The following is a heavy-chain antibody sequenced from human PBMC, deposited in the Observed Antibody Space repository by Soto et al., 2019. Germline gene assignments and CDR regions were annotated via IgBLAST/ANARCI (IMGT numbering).Heavy chain of an antibody. CDR2: ISVYKDNT. CDR3: AKADSNYAGIFSYYYMDV. V-gene: IGHV1-18*01. J-gene: IGHJ6*03. D-gene: IGHD4-4*01. Sequence: QAQLVQSATEVKEPGASVKVSCKASGYTFSSYGISWVRQAPGPGPEWMGWISVYKDNTHYPQKFQGKVTLTTDTSTSTAYMELRNLRSDDTAVYYCAKADSNYAGIFSYYYMDVCGNGTLVTVSS. CDR1: GYTFSSYG.